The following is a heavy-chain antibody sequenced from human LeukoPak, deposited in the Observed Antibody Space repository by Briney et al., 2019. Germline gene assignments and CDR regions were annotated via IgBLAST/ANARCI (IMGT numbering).Heavy chain of an antibody. Sequence: GGSLRLSCAASGFTFSSYWMHWVRQAPGKGLVWVSRINSDGSSTSYADSVKGRFTISRDNAKNTLYLQMNSLRAEDTAVYYCARAGFGELRLVAWFDPWGQGTLVTVSS. J-gene: IGHJ5*02. CDR2: INSDGSST. V-gene: IGHV3-74*01. CDR1: GFTFSSYW. D-gene: IGHD3-10*01. CDR3: ARAGFGELRLVAWFDP.